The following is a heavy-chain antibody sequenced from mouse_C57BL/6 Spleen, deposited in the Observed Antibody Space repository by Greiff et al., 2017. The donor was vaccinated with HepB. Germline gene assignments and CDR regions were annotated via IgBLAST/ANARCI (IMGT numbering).Heavy chain of an antibody. J-gene: IGHJ3*01. CDR1: GYTFTSYW. V-gene: IGHV1-50*01. Sequence: QVQLQQPGAELVKPGASVKLSCKASGYTFTSYWMQWVKQRPGQGLEWIGEIDPSDRYTNYNQKFKGKATLTVDTSSSTAYMQLSRLTSEDSAVYYCARSGDYGSRFLAYWGQGTLVTVSA. D-gene: IGHD1-1*01. CDR2: IDPSDRYT. CDR3: ARSGDYGSRFLAY.